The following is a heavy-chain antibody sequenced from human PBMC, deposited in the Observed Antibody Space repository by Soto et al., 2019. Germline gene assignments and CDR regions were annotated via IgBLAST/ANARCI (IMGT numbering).Heavy chain of an antibody. J-gene: IGHJ4*02. Sequence: GGSLRLSCAASGFTFSSYGMHWVRQAPGKGLEWVAVIWYDGSNKYYADSVKGRFTISRDNSKNTLYLQMNSLRAEDTAVYYCARGFYGDYVLNYWGQGTLVTVSS. V-gene: IGHV3-33*01. CDR3: ARGFYGDYVLNY. D-gene: IGHD4-17*01. CDR1: GFTFSSYG. CDR2: IWYDGSNK.